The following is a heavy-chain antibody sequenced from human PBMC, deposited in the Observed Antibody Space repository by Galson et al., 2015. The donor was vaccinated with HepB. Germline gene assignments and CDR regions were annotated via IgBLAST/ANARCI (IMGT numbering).Heavy chain of an antibody. D-gene: IGHD6-19*01. J-gene: IGHJ6*03. V-gene: IGHV3-21*01. CDR3: ARDLSIAVAGLHMDV. CDR1: GFTFSSYS. Sequence: SLRLSCAASGFTFSSYSMNWVRQAPGKGLEWVSSISSSSSYIYYADSVKGRFTISSDNAKNSLYLQMNSLRAEDTAVYYCARDLSIAVAGLHMDVWGKGTTVTVSS. CDR2: ISSSSSYI.